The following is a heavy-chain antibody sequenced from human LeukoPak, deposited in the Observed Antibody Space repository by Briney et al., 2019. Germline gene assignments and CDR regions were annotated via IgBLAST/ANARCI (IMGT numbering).Heavy chain of an antibody. CDR3: ARDVTRGWELDL. D-gene: IGHD1-26*01. V-gene: IGHV3-48*03. J-gene: IGHJ4*02. Sequence: GGSLRLSCAASGFTFSGYEMNWVRQAPGKGLEWVSYISGSGDTIDHADSVKGRFTISRDNAKNSLYLQMNSLRAEDTAVYYCARDVTRGWELDLWGQGTLVTVSS. CDR2: ISGSGDTI. CDR1: GFTFSGYE.